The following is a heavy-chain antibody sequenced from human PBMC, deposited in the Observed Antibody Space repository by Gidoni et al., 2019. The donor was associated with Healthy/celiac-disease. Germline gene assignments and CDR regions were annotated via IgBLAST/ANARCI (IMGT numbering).Heavy chain of an antibody. CDR3: AKTPGGYSYGTDY. CDR2: ISYDGSNK. CDR1: GLTFSSYG. V-gene: IGHV3-30*18. D-gene: IGHD5-18*01. J-gene: IGHJ4*02. Sequence: QVQLVESGGGVVQPGRPLRLPCAASGLTFSSYGMHWVRQAPGKGLEWVAVISYDGSNKYYADSVKGRFTISRDNSKNTLYLQMNSLRAEDTAVYYCAKTPGGYSYGTDYWGQGTLVTVSS.